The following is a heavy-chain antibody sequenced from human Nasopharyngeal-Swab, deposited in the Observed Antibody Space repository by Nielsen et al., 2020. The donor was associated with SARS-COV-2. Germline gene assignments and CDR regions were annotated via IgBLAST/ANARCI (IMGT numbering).Heavy chain of an antibody. J-gene: IGHJ3*02. V-gene: IGHV1-46*01. CDR2: INPSGGST. Sequence: ASVKVSCKASGYTFTSYYMHWVRQAPGQGLEWMGIINPSGGSTSYEQKFQGRVTMTRDTSTSTVYMELSSLRSEDTAVYYCARDSSHDAFDIWGQGTMVTVSS. CDR1: GYTFTSYY. CDR3: ARDSSHDAFDI.